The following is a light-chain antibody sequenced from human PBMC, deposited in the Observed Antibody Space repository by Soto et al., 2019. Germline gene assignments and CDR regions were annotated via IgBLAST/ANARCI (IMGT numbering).Light chain of an antibody. Sequence: QSALTQPRSVSGSPGQSVTISCTGTGNDVGAYNYVSWYQQLPGTAPKLIISDNHKRPSGIPDRFSGSKSGTSATLGITGLQAGDEGDYYCATWDSRLRALLFGGGTKLTVL. J-gene: IGLJ2*01. CDR3: ATWDSRLRALL. CDR2: DNH. V-gene: IGLV1-51*01. CDR1: GNDVGAYNY.